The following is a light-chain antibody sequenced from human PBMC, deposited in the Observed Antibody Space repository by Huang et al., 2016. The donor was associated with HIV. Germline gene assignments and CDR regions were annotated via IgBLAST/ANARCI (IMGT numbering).Light chain of an antibody. CDR2: AA. J-gene: IGKJ4*01. V-gene: IGKV1-NL1*01. Sequence: DIQMTQSPSSLSASVGDRVTITCRASQDIRNSLAWYQQKPGKAPKLLLYAASRFSGSGSGTDYTLTISSLQPEDVATYYCQQYYTNLAFGGGTKVELK. CDR1: QDIRNS. CDR3: QQYYTNLA.